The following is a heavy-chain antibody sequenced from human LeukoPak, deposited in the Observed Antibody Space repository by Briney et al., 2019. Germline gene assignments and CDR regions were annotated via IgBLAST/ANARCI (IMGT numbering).Heavy chain of an antibody. Sequence: PGGSLRLSCAASGFTFSSYSMNWVSQAPGKGLEWVSYISSSSSTIYYADSVKGRFTISRDNAKNSLYLQMNSLRAEDTAVYYCARGDYYDSSGYYYDYYWGQGTLVTVSS. D-gene: IGHD3-22*01. CDR2: ISSSSSTI. CDR3: ARGDYYDSSGYYYDYY. V-gene: IGHV3-48*01. J-gene: IGHJ4*02. CDR1: GFTFSSYS.